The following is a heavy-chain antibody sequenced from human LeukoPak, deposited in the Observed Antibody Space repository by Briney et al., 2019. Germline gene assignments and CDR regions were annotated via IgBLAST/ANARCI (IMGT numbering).Heavy chain of an antibody. CDR2: ISSSSGYI. Sequence: PGGSLRLSCAASGFTFISYTLNWVRQAPGKGLEWVSSISSSSGYIYYADSVKGRFTISRDNAKNSLYLQMNSLRAEDTAVYYCARDEGRSRLPDAFDLWGQGTMVTVSS. D-gene: IGHD6-13*01. J-gene: IGHJ3*01. V-gene: IGHV3-21*06. CDR1: GFTFISYT. CDR3: ARDEGRSRLPDAFDL.